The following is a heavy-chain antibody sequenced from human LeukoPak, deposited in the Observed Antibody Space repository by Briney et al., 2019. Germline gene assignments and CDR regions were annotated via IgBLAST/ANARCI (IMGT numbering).Heavy chain of an antibody. CDR2: IASDGSST. Sequence: PGGSLGLSCAASGFTFSSYWMNWVRQAPGKGLVWVSRIASDGSSTTYADSVKGRFSISRDNAKNTLYLQMNSLRVEDTAVYYCARGPTQELHFDYWGQGTLVTVSS. CDR1: GFTFSSYW. CDR3: ARGPTQELHFDY. J-gene: IGHJ4*02. D-gene: IGHD1-26*01. V-gene: IGHV3-74*01.